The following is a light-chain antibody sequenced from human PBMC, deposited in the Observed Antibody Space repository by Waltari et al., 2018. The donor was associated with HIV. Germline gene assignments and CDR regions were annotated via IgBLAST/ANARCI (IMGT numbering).Light chain of an antibody. V-gene: IGLV3-21*03. CDR1: TIGLIS. Sequence: SYALTQETSVSVAPGKTARITCVGDTIGLISVHWYQQKPGQGPVRVMYDDSNRPSGIPERFSGSNSGNTATLTINRVEVGDEADYYCQVWEPTSDHVVFGGGSRLIVL. J-gene: IGLJ2*01. CDR2: DDS. CDR3: QVWEPTSDHVV.